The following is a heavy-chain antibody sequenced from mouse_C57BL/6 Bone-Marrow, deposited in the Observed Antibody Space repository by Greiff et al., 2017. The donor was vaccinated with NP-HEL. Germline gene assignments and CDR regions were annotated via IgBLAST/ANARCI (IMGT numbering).Heavy chain of an antibody. CDR1: GFSLTSYG. V-gene: IGHV2-6*03. CDR2: IWSDGST. CDR3: ASPYDYDEGGFAY. Sequence: VKLMESGPGLVAPSQSLSITCTVSGFSLTSYGVHWVRQPPGKGLEWLVVIWSDGSTTYNSALKSRLSISKDNSKSQVFLKMNSLQTDDTAMYYCASPYDYDEGGFAYWGQGTLVTVSA. J-gene: IGHJ3*01. D-gene: IGHD2-4*01.